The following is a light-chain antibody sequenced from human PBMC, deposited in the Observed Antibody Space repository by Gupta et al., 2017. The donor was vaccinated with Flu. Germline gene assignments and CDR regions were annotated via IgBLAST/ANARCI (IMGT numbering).Light chain of an antibody. CDR1: HSISNNY. V-gene: IGKV3-20*01. CDR3: QQYGGSPGT. CDR2: GAS. J-gene: IGKJ2*01. Sequence: EIVLTQSPGPLFLSPGERATLSCRASHSISNNYVAWYQQKGGQAPRPLIYGASNRGAGVPDRFSGSGSGTDFTLTITRLEPEDSGVFYWQQYGGSPGTFGQGTKLQIK.